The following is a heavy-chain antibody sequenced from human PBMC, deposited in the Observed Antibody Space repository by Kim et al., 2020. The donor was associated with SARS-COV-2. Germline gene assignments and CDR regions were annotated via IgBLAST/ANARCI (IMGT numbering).Heavy chain of an antibody. CDR3: ARAGSGIAAADY. D-gene: IGHD6-13*01. V-gene: IGHV4-59*01. J-gene: IGHJ4*02. Sequence: TYHPSLKSRVTISVDTSKNQFSLKRTSVTAADTAVYYCARAGSGIAAADYWGQGTLVTVSS.